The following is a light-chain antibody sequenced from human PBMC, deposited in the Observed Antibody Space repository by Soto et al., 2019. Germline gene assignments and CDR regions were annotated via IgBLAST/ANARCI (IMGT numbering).Light chain of an antibody. CDR3: QKCGNWPAT. V-gene: IGKV3-11*01. Sequence: EIVLAQSPATLSLSPGERVTLSCRASQSVRSYLAWYQQKPGQAPRLLIYDASNRATGIPARFSGSGSGTDFTLTISSLEPEDFAVYCCQKCGNWPATSGQGTRLEI. CDR2: DAS. CDR1: QSVRSY. J-gene: IGKJ5*01.